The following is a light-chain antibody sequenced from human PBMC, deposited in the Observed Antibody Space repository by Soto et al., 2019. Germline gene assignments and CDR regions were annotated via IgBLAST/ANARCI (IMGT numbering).Light chain of an antibody. CDR2: TAS. V-gene: IGKV1-12*01. CDR1: QGVTRW. Sequence: DSQMTQSPSSVSASVGDRVTITCRASQGVTRWLAWYQQKPGKAPKLLIYTASSLQSGVPSRFSGSGFGTDFTLTISSLQPEDFATYYCQQANTFPLTFGGGTKVDIK. J-gene: IGKJ4*01. CDR3: QQANTFPLT.